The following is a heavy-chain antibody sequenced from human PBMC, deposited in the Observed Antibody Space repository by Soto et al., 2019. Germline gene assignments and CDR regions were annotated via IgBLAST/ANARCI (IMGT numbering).Heavy chain of an antibody. CDR3: AKSIDSGYDYAVYYYYYGMDV. J-gene: IGHJ6*02. CDR1: GFTFSSYA. Sequence: GGSLRLSCAASGFTFSSYAMSWVRQAPGKGLEWVSAISGSGGSTYYADSVKGRFTISRDNSKNTLYLQMNSLRAEDTAVYYCAKSIDSGYDYAVYYYYYGMDVWGQGTTVTVSS. CDR2: ISGSGGST. V-gene: IGHV3-23*01. D-gene: IGHD5-12*01.